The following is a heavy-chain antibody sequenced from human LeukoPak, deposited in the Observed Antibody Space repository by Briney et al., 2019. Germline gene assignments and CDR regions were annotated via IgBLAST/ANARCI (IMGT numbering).Heavy chain of an antibody. V-gene: IGHV1-2*02. Sequence: ASVKVSCKASGYTFTGYYMRWVRQAPGQGLEWMGWINPNSGGTNYAQKFQGRVTMTRDTSISTAYMELSRLRSDDTAVYYCARGLRFLEWFLDYWGQGTLVTVSS. CDR2: INPNSGGT. CDR3: ARGLRFLEWFLDY. J-gene: IGHJ4*02. CDR1: GYTFTGYY. D-gene: IGHD3-3*01.